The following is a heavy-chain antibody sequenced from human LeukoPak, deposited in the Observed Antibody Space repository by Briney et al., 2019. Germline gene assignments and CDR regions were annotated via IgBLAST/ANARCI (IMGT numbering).Heavy chain of an antibody. CDR2: IYYSGST. CDR3: ARVGSYIPCFDI. J-gene: IGHJ3*02. Sequence: SETLSLTCTVSGGSITSYYWSWIRQPPGKGLEWIGYIYYSGSTNYNPSLKSRVTISVDTSKNQFSLKLSSVTAADTAVYYCARVGSYIPCFDIWGQGTMVTVSS. CDR1: GGSITSYY. V-gene: IGHV4-59*01. D-gene: IGHD3-10*01.